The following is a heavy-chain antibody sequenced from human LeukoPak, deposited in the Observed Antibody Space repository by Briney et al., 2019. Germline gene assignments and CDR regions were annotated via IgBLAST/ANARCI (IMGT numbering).Heavy chain of an antibody. CDR3: AKEGESYGGYTLWYYFDF. V-gene: IGHV3-23*01. CDR2: ISGSSGST. Sequence: GGSLRLSCAASGFTFSIYAMSWVRQVPGKGLEWVSGISGSSGSTDYADSVKGRFTISRDNSKNTVYLQMNSLRGEDTAVYYCAKEGESYGGYTLWYYFDFWGQGTLVTVSS. D-gene: IGHD5-12*01. CDR1: GFTFSIYA. J-gene: IGHJ4*02.